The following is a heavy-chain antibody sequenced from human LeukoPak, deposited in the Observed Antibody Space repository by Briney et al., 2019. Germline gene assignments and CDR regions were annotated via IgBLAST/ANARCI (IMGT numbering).Heavy chain of an antibody. CDR2: ISAYNGNT. D-gene: IGHD4-23*01. CDR1: GYTFTSYG. J-gene: IGHJ3*02. CDR3: ARSGLTTVVSIDAFDI. V-gene: IGHV1-18*01. Sequence: GASVKVSCKASGYTFTSYGISWVRQAPGQGLEWMGWISAYNGNTNYAQKLQGRVTMTTDTSTNTAYMELRSLRSDDTAVYYCARSGLTTVVSIDAFDIWGQGTMVTVSS.